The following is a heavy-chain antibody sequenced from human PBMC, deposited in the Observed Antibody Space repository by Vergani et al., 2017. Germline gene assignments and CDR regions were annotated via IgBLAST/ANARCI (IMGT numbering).Heavy chain of an antibody. V-gene: IGHV5-51*01. Sequence: EVQLVQSGAEVKKPGESLKLSCQISGYSFTNYWIGWVRQMPGKCLEWMGIIHPADSDTRYSPSFQGQVTISVDKSISTAYLQRSSLRASDSAMYYCARLYGRDSSGSKYFDYWGQGTLVTVSS. CDR2: IHPADSDT. CDR3: ARLYGRDSSGSKYFDY. J-gene: IGHJ4*02. CDR1: GYSFTNYW. D-gene: IGHD3-22*01.